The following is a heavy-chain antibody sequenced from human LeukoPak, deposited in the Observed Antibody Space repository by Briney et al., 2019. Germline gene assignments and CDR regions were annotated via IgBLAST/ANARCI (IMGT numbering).Heavy chain of an antibody. V-gene: IGHV3-53*01. Sequence: GGSLRLSCAASGFTVSSNYMSWVRQAPGKGLEWVSVIYSGGSTDYADSVKGRFTISRDNSKNTVYLQMNSLRPEDTAMYYCAREGGYVFDYWGQGTLVTVSS. D-gene: IGHD5-12*01. CDR1: GFTVSSNY. CDR3: AREGGYVFDY. CDR2: IYSGGST. J-gene: IGHJ4*02.